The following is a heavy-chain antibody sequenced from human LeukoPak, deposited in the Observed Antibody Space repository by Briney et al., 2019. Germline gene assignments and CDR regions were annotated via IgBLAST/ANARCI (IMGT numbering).Heavy chain of an antibody. CDR3: ARDYYDSSGYGGFYYYYYGMDV. CDR2: MNPNSGNT. D-gene: IGHD3-22*01. CDR1: GYTFTSYD. Sequence: ASVKVSCKASGYTFTSYDITWVRQATGQGLEWMGWMNPNSGNTGYAQKFQGRVTMTRNTSISTAYMELSSLRSEDTAAYYCARDYYDSSGYGGFYYYYYGMDVWGQGTTVTVSS. J-gene: IGHJ6*02. V-gene: IGHV1-8*01.